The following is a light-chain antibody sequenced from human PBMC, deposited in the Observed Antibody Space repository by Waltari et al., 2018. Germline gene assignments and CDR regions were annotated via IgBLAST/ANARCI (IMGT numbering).Light chain of an antibody. V-gene: IGLV2-23*01. CDR1: SSDVGSYNL. CDR2: EGT. CDR3: SSFAGSSTL. J-gene: IGLJ2*01. Sequence: QSALTQPASVSGSPGQSITIPCTGTSSDVGSYNLVSWYQQYPGKAPKLMIYEGTERPSGVSNRFSGSKSGNTASLTISGLQAEDEADYYCSSFAGSSTLFGGGTKLTVL.